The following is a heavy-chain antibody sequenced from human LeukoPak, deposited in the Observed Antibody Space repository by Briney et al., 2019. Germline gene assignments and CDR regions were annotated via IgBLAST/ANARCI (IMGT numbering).Heavy chain of an antibody. CDR2: IAYDGSRA. V-gene: IGHV3-33*01. D-gene: IGHD1-14*01. Sequence: GGTLRLSCAGSGFTFGGYGMHWVRQTPGKGLEWLSVIAYDGSRAFYADSVKGRFTISRDNSKNTMSVQMDDPRAEDTAVYYCTRYNNDHFDYWGQGTLVTVSS. CDR3: TRYNNDHFDY. J-gene: IGHJ4*02. CDR1: GFTFGGYG.